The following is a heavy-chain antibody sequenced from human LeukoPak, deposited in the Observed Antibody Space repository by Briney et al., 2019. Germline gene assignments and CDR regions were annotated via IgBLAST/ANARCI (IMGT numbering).Heavy chain of an antibody. V-gene: IGHV3-48*03. CDR1: GFTFSSYE. J-gene: IGHJ6*03. Sequence: PGGSLRLSCAASGFTFSSYEMNWVRQAPGKGLEWVSYISSSGSTIYYADSVKGRFTISRDNAKNSLYLQMNSLRAEDTAVYYCAKDDGGSYYIYYYYMDVWGKGTTVTISS. D-gene: IGHD1-26*01. CDR3: AKDDGGSYYIYYYYMDV. CDR2: ISSSGSTI.